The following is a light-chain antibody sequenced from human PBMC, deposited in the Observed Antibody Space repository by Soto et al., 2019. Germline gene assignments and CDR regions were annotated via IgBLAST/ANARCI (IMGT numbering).Light chain of an antibody. CDR2: EVS. J-gene: IGLJ1*01. V-gene: IGLV2-8*01. Sequence: QSVLTQPPSASGSPGQSVTISCTGSSSDVGVYDSVSWYQQHPGKAPKVMIYEVSKRPSGVPDRFSGSKSGNTASLTVSGLQAEDEADYYCSSYAGSNNPYVFGTGTKLTVL. CDR1: SSDVGVYDS. CDR3: SSYAGSNNPYV.